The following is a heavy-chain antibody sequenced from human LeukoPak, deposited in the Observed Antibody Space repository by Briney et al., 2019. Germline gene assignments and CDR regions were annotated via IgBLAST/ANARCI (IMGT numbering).Heavy chain of an antibody. J-gene: IGHJ4*02. CDR2: ISYDGSNK. CDR1: GFTFSSYA. D-gene: IGHD1-26*01. V-gene: IGHV3-30*04. CDR3: AKDTSGSYYGRFDY. Sequence: GGSLRLSCAASGFTFSSYAMHWVRQAPGKGLEWVAVISYDGSNKYYADSVKGRFTISRDNSKNTLYLQMNSLRAEDTAVYYCAKDTSGSYYGRFDYWGQGTLVTVSS.